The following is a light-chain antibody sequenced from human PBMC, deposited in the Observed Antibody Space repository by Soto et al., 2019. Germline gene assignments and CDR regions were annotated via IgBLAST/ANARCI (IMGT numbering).Light chain of an antibody. CDR2: KAS. V-gene: IGKV1-5*03. J-gene: IGKJ1*01. CDR1: QSISSW. Sequence: DIQMTQSPSTLSASVGDRVTITCRASQSISSWLAWYQQKPGKAPKLLIYKASSLESGVPSRFSGRGSGTEFTRTISGLQPDDVATYYCQQYNSYSWTFGHGTKVEIK. CDR3: QQYNSYSWT.